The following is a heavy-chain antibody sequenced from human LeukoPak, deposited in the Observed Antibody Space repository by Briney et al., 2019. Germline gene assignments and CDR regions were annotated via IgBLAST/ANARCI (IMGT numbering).Heavy chain of an antibody. CDR3: ARDPVVAAVYYYYYYGMDV. Sequence: GASVKVSCTASGYTFTGYYMHWVRQAPGQGLEWMRWINLNRSGTKYAQKFQGRVTMTRDTSISTAYMELSRLRSDDTAVYYCARDPVVAAVYYYYYYGMDVWGQGTTVSVSS. CDR1: GYTFTGYY. V-gene: IGHV1-2*02. J-gene: IGHJ6*02. CDR2: INLNRSGT. D-gene: IGHD2-15*01.